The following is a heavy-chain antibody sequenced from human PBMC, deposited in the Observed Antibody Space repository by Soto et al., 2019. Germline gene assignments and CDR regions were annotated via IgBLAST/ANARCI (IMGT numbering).Heavy chain of an antibody. V-gene: IGHV3-33*01. D-gene: IGHD4-17*01. Sequence: QVQLVESGGGVVQPGRSLRLSCAASGITFSSYGMHWVRQAPGKGLEWVAILWYDGSNKYYADSVKGRFTISRDTSKNTLYLQMNSLRAEDTAVYYCARGPYGDYVGILFDYWGQGTLVIVSS. CDR1: GITFSSYG. CDR2: LWYDGSNK. J-gene: IGHJ4*02. CDR3: ARGPYGDYVGILFDY.